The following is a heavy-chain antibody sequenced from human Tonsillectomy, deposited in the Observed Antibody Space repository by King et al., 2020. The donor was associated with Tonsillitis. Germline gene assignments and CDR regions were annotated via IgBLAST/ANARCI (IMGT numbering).Heavy chain of an antibody. Sequence: VQLVESGGGLVQPGGSLRLSCAASGFTFSSYAMSWVRQAPGKGLEWVSVISDSGGSTYYADSVKGRFTISRDNSKNTLYLQMNSLRAEDTAVYYCAKDHYEYCSSTSCYSVVDYWGQGTLVTVSS. CDR3: AKDHYEYCSSTSCYSVVDY. V-gene: IGHV3-23*04. CDR1: GFTFSSYA. CDR2: ISDSGGST. J-gene: IGHJ4*02. D-gene: IGHD2-2*01.